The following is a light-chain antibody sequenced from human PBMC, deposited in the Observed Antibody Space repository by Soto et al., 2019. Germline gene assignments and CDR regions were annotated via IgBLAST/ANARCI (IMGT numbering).Light chain of an antibody. CDR1: PSIRRN. CDR2: GAS. J-gene: IGKJ1*01. Sequence: IVITQPSPTLSVSPGQGGTPSSTPSPSIRRNLAWYQQRPGQAPRLLIYGASARATGIPARFSGSGSGTEFTLTINSLQSEDFAVYYCQQYTAWPPWTVGQGTKV. CDR3: QQYTAWPPWT. V-gene: IGKV3-15*01.